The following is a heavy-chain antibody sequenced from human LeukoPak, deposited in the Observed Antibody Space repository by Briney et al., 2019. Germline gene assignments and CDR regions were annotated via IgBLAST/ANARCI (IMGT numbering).Heavy chain of an antibody. Sequence: PGGSLRLSCAASGFTFSNYAMGWVRQAPGKGPEWVSSIRYNIENTHYADAVQGRFTISRDNSKNTLCLQMNSLRAEDTARYYCAKASTRDTGYYFDSWGQGTLVSVSS. CDR1: GFTFSNYA. V-gene: IGHV3-23*01. CDR3: AKASTRDTGYYFDS. CDR2: IRYNIENT. J-gene: IGHJ4*02. D-gene: IGHD3-9*01.